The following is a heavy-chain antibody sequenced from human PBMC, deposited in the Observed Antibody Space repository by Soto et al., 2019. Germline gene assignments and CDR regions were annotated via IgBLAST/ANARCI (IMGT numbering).Heavy chain of an antibody. CDR1: GGSISSDY. CDR3: ARQVRDWFDT. J-gene: IGHJ5*02. Sequence: QVQLQESGPGLVKPSETLSLTCTVSGGSISSDYWSWIRQSPGKGLEWIGHIYHSGHTNYNPSLESRVTISVDTSKNQFSLKLSSVTAADTAVYYCARQVRDWFDTWGQGTLVTVSS. CDR2: IYHSGHT. V-gene: IGHV4-59*08.